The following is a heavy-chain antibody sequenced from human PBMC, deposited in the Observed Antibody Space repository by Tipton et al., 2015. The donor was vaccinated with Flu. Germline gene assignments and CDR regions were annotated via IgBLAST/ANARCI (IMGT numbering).Heavy chain of an antibody. D-gene: IGHD2/OR15-2a*01. CDR1: GFSFSNSD. V-gene: IGHV3-30*19. CDR2: VAHDGSIK. CDR3: ARLSGTPSAPYFDL. Sequence: SLRLSCAASGFSFSNSDMHWVRQAPGKGLDWVAVVAHDGSIKHYADSVRGRFTISRDDSKSTVSLQMTSLRPDDTAVFYCARLSGTPSAPYFDLWGRGTLVTVSS. J-gene: IGHJ2*01.